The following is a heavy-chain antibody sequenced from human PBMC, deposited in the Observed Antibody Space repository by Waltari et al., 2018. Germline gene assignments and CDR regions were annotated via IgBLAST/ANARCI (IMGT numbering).Heavy chain of an antibody. CDR2: INPNSGGT. CDR3: ARDGYSYGYPPEPNWFDP. Sequence: QVQLLQSGAEVKKPGASVKVSCKASGYTFTGYYMHWVRQAPGQGLEWMGWINPNSGGTNYAQKFQGRVTMTRDTSISTAYMELSRLRSDDTAVYYCARDGYSYGYPPEPNWFDPWGQGTLVTVSS. CDR1: GYTFTGYY. J-gene: IGHJ5*02. D-gene: IGHD5-18*01. V-gene: IGHV1-2*02.